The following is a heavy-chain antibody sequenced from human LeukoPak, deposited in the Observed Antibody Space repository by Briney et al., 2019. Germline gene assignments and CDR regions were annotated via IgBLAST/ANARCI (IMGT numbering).Heavy chain of an antibody. CDR2: INPNSGGT. J-gene: IGHJ6*02. V-gene: IGHV1-2*02. CDR3: ARDRSSIAVWRL. Sequence: ASVKVSCKASGYTFTGYYMHWVRLAPGQGLEWMGWINPNSGGTNYAQKFQGRVTMTRDTSISTAYMELSRLRSDDTAVYYCARDRSSIAVWRLWGQGTTVTVSS. CDR1: GYTFTGYY. D-gene: IGHD6-19*01.